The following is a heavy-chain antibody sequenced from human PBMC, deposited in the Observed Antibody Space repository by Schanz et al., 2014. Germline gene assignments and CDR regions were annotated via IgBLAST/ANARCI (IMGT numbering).Heavy chain of an antibody. Sequence: VQLVQSGAEVKRPGASVRVSCKASGGTFSSYSISWVRQAPGQGLEWMGRIIPILGIANYAQKFQGRVTFTADKSTTTAYMELNSLNSDDTAVYYCATLDYADSVSWGQGTLVTVSS. CDR1: GGTFSSYS. CDR3: ATLDYADSVS. CDR2: IIPILGIA. D-gene: IGHD4-17*01. V-gene: IGHV1-69*09. J-gene: IGHJ5*02.